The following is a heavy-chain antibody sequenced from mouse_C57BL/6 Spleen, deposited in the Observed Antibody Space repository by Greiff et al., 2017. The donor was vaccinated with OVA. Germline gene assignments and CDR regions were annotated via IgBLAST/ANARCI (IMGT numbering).Heavy chain of an antibody. J-gene: IGHJ2*01. Sequence: VQLQQPGAELVMPGASVKLSCKASGYTFTSSWMHWVKQRPGQGLEWIGEIDPSDSYTNYNQKFKGKSTLTVDKSSSTAYMQLSSLTSEDSAVYYCARSPRDGSRYYFDYWGQGTTLTVSS. CDR2: IDPSDSYT. D-gene: IGHD1-1*01. CDR1: GYTFTSSW. CDR3: ARSPRDGSRYYFDY. V-gene: IGHV1-69*01.